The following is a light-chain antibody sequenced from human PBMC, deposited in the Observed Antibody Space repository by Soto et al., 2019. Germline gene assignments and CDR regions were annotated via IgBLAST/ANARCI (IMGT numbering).Light chain of an antibody. CDR1: SSNIGSNT. Sequence: QSVLTQPPSASGTPGQRVTISCSGSSSNIGSNTVSWYQQLPGTAPRRLIYNNNQRPSGVPDRFSGSKSGTSASLAIPGLRSEAEADCYCSAWDDSLNGHAVFGGGTQLTVL. V-gene: IGLV1-44*01. J-gene: IGLJ7*01. CDR3: SAWDDSLNGHAV. CDR2: NNN.